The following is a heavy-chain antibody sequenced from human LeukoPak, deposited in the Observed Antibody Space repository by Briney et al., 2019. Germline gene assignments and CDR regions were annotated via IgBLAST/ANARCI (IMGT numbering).Heavy chain of an antibody. CDR1: GFTFSSYS. D-gene: IGHD2-15*01. CDR2: ISSSSSYI. Sequence: GSLRLSCAASGFTFSSYSMNWVRQAPGKGLEWVSSISSSSSYIYYADPVKGRFTISRDNAKNSLYLQMNSLRAEDTAVYYCARDGRRPLNYYYYGMDVWGQGTTVTVSS. V-gene: IGHV3-21*01. J-gene: IGHJ6*02. CDR3: ARDGRRPLNYYYYGMDV.